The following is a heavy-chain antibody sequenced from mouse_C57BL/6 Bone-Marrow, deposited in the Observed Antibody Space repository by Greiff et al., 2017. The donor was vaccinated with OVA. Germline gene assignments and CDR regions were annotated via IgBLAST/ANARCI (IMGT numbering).Heavy chain of an antibody. Sequence: QVQLQQSGAELVRPGTSVKMSCKASGYTFTNYWIGWAKQRPGHGLEWIGDIYPGGGYTNYNEQFKGKATLTANKSASTADMQFSSLTSEDSAIYYCARETGTRAMDYWGQGTSVTVSS. J-gene: IGHJ4*01. CDR3: ARETGTRAMDY. CDR2: IYPGGGYT. CDR1: GYTFTNYW. D-gene: IGHD4-1*01. V-gene: IGHV1-63*01.